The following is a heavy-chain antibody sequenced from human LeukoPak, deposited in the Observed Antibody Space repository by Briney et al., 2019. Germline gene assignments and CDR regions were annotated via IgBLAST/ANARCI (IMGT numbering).Heavy chain of an antibody. Sequence: PGGSLRLSCAASGFTFSSYAMSWVRQAPGKGLEWVSAISGSGGSTYYADSVKGRFTISRDNSKNSLYLQMNSPRAEDTAVYYCAKNPYDFWSGYWAFDIWGQGTMVTVSS. CDR2: ISGSGGST. CDR3: AKNPYDFWSGYWAFDI. J-gene: IGHJ3*02. CDR1: GFTFSSYA. V-gene: IGHV3-23*01. D-gene: IGHD3-3*01.